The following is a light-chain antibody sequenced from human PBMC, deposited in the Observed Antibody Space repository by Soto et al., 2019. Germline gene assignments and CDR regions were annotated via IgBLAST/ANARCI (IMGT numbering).Light chain of an antibody. CDR2: EVS. CDR3: NSYADSNNFV. J-gene: IGLJ1*01. CDR1: SSDVGGYNY. Sequence: QSVLTQPPSASGSPGQSVTISCTGTSSDVGGYNYVSWYQQHPGKAPKLLIYEVSKRPSGVPDRFSGSKSGNTASLTVSGLQAEDEADYYCNSYADSNNFVSGSGTKVTVL. V-gene: IGLV2-8*01.